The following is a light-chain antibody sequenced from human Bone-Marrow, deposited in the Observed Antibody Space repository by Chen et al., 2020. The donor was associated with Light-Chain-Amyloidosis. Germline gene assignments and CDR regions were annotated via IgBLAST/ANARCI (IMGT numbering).Light chain of an antibody. Sequence: EIVLTQSPGTLSLSPGEGANLYCRASQTISSNYLTWYQQKVGQAPRLLIYGSSSRATGIPDRFTGSGSGTDFTLTINRLEPEDFAMYYCQQYGTSPLTFGGGTKVEIK. J-gene: IGKJ4*01. CDR3: QQYGTSPLT. V-gene: IGKV3-20*01. CDR1: QTISSNY. CDR2: GSS.